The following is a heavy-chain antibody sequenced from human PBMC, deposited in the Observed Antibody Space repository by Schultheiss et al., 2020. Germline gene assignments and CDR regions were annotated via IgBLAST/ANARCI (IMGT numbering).Heavy chain of an antibody. D-gene: IGHD2-2*01. J-gene: IGHJ6*03. Sequence: SVKVSSKASGGTFSSYAISWVRQAPGQGLEWMGGIIPIFGTANYAQKFQGRVTITADESTSTAYMELSSLRSEDTAVYYCARAGPLYCSSTSCYPRVYYYYYYYIDVWGKVSTDSGSS. CDR2: IIPIFGTA. V-gene: IGHV1-69*13. CDR1: GGTFSSYA. CDR3: ARAGPLYCSSTSCYPRVYYYYYYYIDV.